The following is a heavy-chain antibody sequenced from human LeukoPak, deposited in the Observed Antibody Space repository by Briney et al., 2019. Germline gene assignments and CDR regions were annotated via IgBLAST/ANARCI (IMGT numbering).Heavy chain of an antibody. V-gene: IGHV3-48*02. Sequence: GGSLRLSCAASGFTFSSYSMNWVRQAPGKGLEWVSYISSSSSSRYYGDSVKGRFTISRDNAKNSLYLQMNSLRDEDTAVYFCASTSMVQGVILNLFDYWGQGTLVTVSS. CDR2: ISSSSSSR. J-gene: IGHJ4*02. CDR1: GFTFSSYS. D-gene: IGHD3-10*01. CDR3: ASTSMVQGVILNLFDY.